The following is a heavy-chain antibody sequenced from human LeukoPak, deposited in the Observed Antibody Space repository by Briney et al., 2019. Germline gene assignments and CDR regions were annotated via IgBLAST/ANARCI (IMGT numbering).Heavy chain of an antibody. CDR3: ARQGAGEVVVVPAAMLNFEY. D-gene: IGHD2-2*01. CDR2: IYYSGST. V-gene: IGHV4-39*01. J-gene: IGHJ4*02. CDR1: GGSISSSSYY. Sequence: SETLSLTCTVSGGSISSSSYYWGWIRQPPGKGLEWIGSIYYSGSTYYNPSLKSRVTISVDTSKNQFSLKLSSVTAADTAVYYCARQGAGEVVVVPAAMLNFEYRGQRALVTVSS.